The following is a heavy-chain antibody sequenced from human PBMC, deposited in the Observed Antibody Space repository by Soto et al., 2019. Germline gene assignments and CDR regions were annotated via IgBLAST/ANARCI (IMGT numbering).Heavy chain of an antibody. CDR3: ARQIYYSDTGPNFQYYFDS. CDR1: GYSFAGYW. CDR2: IDPSDSQT. Sequence: GESLKISCKGSGYSFAGYWITWVRQKPGKGLEWMGRIDPSDSQTYYSPSFRGHVTISVTKSITTVFLQWSSLRASDTAMYYCARQIYYSDTGPNFQYYFDSSGQGTPVTVSS. V-gene: IGHV5-10-1*01. D-gene: IGHD3-22*01. J-gene: IGHJ4*02.